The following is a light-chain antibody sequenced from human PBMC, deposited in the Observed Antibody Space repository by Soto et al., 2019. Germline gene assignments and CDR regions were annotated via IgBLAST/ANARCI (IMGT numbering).Light chain of an antibody. J-gene: IGLJ3*02. CDR1: SSEVGGYNY. V-gene: IGLV2-14*01. Sequence: QSALTQPASVSGSPGQSITISCTGTSSEVGGYNYVSWYQQHPGKAPKLMIYDVSNRPSRVSNRFSGSKSGNTASLTISGLQAEDEADYYCSSYTSSSTWVFGGGTKLTVL. CDR3: SSYTSSSTWV. CDR2: DVS.